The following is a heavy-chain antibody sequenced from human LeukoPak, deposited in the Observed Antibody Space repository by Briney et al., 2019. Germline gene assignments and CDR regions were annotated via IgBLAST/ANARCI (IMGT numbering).Heavy chain of an antibody. Sequence: GGSLRLSCAASGFTFSSYGMHWVRQAPGKGLEWVAVISYDGSNKYYADSVKGRFTISRDNAKNTLYLQMNSLRAEDTAVYYCARCRWRVAMPDYWGQGTLVTVSS. J-gene: IGHJ4*02. CDR2: ISYDGSNK. CDR3: ARCRWRVAMPDY. D-gene: IGHD2-2*01. CDR1: GFTFSSYG. V-gene: IGHV3-30*03.